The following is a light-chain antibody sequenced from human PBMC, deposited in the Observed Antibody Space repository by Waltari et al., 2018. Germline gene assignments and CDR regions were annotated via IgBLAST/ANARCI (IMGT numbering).Light chain of an antibody. CDR1: TSDVGSYDL. V-gene: IGLV2-23*02. J-gene: IGLJ1*01. CDR3: CSYAGRCTYV. Sequence: QSALTHPASVSGTPGQSITISSSGTTSDVGSYDLVSWYQQHPGQAPKLLICEVFKRPPDTSVRFSGAKSGSTASLTISGLQAEDEADYYCCSYAGRCTYVFGSGTKVTVL. CDR2: EVF.